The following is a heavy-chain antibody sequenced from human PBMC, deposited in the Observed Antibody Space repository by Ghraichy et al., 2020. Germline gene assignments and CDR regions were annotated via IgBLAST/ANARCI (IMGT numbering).Heavy chain of an antibody. J-gene: IGHJ4*02. V-gene: IGHV3-53*01. CDR2: LHSNGDT. D-gene: IGHD3-10*01. CDR3: ARTVYAGSGNHYLDY. CDR1: GLSVSDHY. Sequence: GESQNISCAASGLSVSDHYMSWVRRAPGKGLEWVSFLHSNGDTFYAGSVKGRFIISRDDSMNTLYLQMISLRAEDTAVYYCARTVYAGSGNHYLDYWGQGTLVTVSS.